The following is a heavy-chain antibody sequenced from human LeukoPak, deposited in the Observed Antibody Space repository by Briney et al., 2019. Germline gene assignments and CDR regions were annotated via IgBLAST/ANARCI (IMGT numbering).Heavy chain of an antibody. Sequence: PSETLSLTCKVSGGSISSYYWSWIRQPPGKGLEWIGYIYYSGSTNYNPSLKSRVTISVDTSKNQFSLKLSSVTAADTAVYYCARGGLTMVRRYFDYWGQGTLVTVSS. CDR3: ARGGLTMVRRYFDY. V-gene: IGHV4-59*01. CDR2: IYYSGST. J-gene: IGHJ4*02. CDR1: GGSISSYY. D-gene: IGHD3-10*01.